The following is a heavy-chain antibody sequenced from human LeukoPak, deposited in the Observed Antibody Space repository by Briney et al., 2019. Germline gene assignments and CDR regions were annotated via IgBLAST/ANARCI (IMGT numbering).Heavy chain of an antibody. CDR2: ISYDGSNK. V-gene: IGHV3-30*04. CDR3: ARAILCSTSCYYYWGVYYYGMDV. Sequence: PGGSLRLSCAASGFTFSSYAMHWVRQAPGKGLEWVAVISYDGSNKYYADSVKGRFTISRDNSKNTLYLQMNSLRAEDTAVYYCARAILCSTSCYYYWGVYYYGMDVWGQGTTVTVSS. CDR1: GFTFSSYA. J-gene: IGHJ6*02. D-gene: IGHD2-2*01.